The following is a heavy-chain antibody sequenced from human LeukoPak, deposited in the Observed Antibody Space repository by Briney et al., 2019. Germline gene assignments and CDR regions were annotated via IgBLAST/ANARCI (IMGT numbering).Heavy chain of an antibody. Sequence: GGSLRLSCAASGFTFSSYGMHWVRQAPGKGLEWVAVISYDGSNKYYADSVKGRFTISRDNSKNTLCLQMNSLRAEDTAVYYCASGDYYDSSGAHWGQGTLVTVSS. CDR3: ASGDYYDSSGAH. J-gene: IGHJ4*02. CDR2: ISYDGSNK. D-gene: IGHD3-22*01. CDR1: GFTFSSYG. V-gene: IGHV3-30*03.